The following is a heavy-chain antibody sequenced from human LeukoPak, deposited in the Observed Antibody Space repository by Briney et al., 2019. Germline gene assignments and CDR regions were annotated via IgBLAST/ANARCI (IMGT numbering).Heavy chain of an antibody. D-gene: IGHD3-22*01. Sequence: SETLSPTCTVSGGSISSSSYYWGWIRQPPGEGLEWIGSIYYSGSTYYNPSLKSRVTISVDTSKNQFSLKLSSVTAADTAVYYCASLPLITMIASPYFGYWGQGTLVTDSS. CDR2: IYYSGST. CDR3: ASLPLITMIASPYFGY. V-gene: IGHV4-39*01. J-gene: IGHJ4*02. CDR1: GGSISSSSYY.